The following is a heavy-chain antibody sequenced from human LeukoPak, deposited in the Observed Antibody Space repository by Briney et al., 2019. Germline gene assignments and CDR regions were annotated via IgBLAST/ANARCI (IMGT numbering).Heavy chain of an antibody. V-gene: IGHV3-48*03. J-gene: IGHJ4*02. CDR1: RFLFSIYE. Sequence: GGSLRLSCGPWRFLFSIYEVKWVRQSRGEGVEGVTYISSRGSTIYYADYVKGRFTICRDNAKNSMYLQMNSLRAEDTAVYYCARVMHDSGAAGFGELEGCDYWGQGTLVTVSS. CDR3: ARVMHDSGAAGFGELEGCDY. CDR2: ISSRGSTI. D-gene: IGHD3-10*01.